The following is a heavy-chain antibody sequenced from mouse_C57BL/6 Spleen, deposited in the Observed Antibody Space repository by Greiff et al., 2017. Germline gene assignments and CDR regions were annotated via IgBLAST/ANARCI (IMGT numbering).Heavy chain of an antibody. J-gene: IGHJ1*03. CDR1: GFSLSTSGMG. CDR3: ARPYYDGSSYDGYFDV. D-gene: IGHD1-1*01. V-gene: IGHV8-12*01. Sequence: QVTLKVSGPGILQSSQTLSLTCSFSGFSLSTSGMGVSWIRQPSGKGLEWLAHIYWDDDKRYHPSLKSRLTISKDTSRNQVFLKMISVDTADTATYYCARPYYDGSSYDGYFDVWGTGTTGTVSS. CDR2: IYWDDDK.